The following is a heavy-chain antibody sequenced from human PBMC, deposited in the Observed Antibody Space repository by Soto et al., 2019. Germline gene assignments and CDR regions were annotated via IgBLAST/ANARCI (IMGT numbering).Heavy chain of an antibody. CDR3: ARDGYYDSSGHRSDFDY. J-gene: IGHJ4*02. CDR2: ISAYNGNT. CDR1: GYTFTSYG. D-gene: IGHD3-22*01. Sequence: ASVKVSCKASGYTFTSYGISWVRQAPGQGLEWMGWISAYNGNTNYAQKLQGRVTMTTDTSTSTAYMELRSLRSDDTAVYYCARDGYYDSSGHRSDFDYWGQGTVVTVSS. V-gene: IGHV1-18*01.